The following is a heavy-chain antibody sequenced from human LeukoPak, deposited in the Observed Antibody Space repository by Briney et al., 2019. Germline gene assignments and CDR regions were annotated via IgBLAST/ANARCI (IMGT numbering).Heavy chain of an antibody. Sequence: ASVKVSSKASGYIFTNYGITWVRQAPGQGLEWMGWISTYNGYTNYAQNLQGRVTMSTDTSTSTAYMELRSLRSGDTAVYYCARVQPHRIHYDNSDYPTHNDYWGQGTLVTVSS. D-gene: IGHD3-22*01. CDR1: GYIFTNYG. J-gene: IGHJ4*02. V-gene: IGHV1-18*01. CDR2: ISTYNGYT. CDR3: ARVQPHRIHYDNSDYPTHNDY.